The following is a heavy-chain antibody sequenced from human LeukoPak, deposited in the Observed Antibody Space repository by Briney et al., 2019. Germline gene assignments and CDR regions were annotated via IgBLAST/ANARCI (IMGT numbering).Heavy chain of an antibody. CDR3: ARSWVGQPPGY. J-gene: IGHJ4*02. D-gene: IGHD2-15*01. CDR2: INSDGSST. V-gene: IGHV3-74*01. CDR1: GFTFSSYW. Sequence: RGSLRLSCAAFGFTFSSYWMHWVRQAPGKGLVWVSRINSDGSSTSYADSVKGRFTISRDNAKNTLYLQMNSLRAEDTAVYYCARSWVGQPPGYWGQGTLVTVSS.